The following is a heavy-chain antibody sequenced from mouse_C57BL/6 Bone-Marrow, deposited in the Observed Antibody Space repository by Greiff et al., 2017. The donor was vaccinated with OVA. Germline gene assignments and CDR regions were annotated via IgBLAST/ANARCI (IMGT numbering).Heavy chain of an antibody. V-gene: IGHV5-16*01. CDR2: INYDGSST. D-gene: IGHD4-1*01. J-gene: IGHJ1*03. CDR1: GFTFSDYY. Sequence: VVESEGGLVQPGSSMKLSCTASGFTFSDYYMAWVRQVPEKGLEWVANINYDGSSTYYLDSLKSRFIISRDNAKNILYLQMSSLKSEDTATDYCAREELGQGYFDVWGTGTTVTVSS. CDR3: AREELGQGYFDV.